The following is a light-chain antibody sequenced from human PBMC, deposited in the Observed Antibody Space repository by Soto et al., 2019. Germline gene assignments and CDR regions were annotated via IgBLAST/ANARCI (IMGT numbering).Light chain of an antibody. V-gene: IGKV1-5*03. CDR3: QQYHSYET. CDR1: QSINSW. J-gene: IGKJ1*01. CDR2: KAS. Sequence: DIQMTQSPSTLSASVGDRVTITCRASQSINSWLAWYQQKPGKAPKLLINKASSLESGVPSRFSGSGSRTEFTLTISRLQPDDFANYYCQQYHSYETFGQGTKVEI.